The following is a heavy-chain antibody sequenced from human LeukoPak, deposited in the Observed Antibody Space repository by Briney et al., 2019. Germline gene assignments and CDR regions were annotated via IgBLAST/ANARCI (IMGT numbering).Heavy chain of an antibody. CDR2: IFYSGST. CDR1: GGSISSSSYY. D-gene: IGHD5-18*01. J-gene: IGHJ4*02. Sequence: PSETLSLTCTVSGGSISSSSYYWGWIRQPPGKGLEWIGYIFYSGSTYYSPSLKSRVTISVDTSKNQFSLNLISVTAADTAVYYCARGRGYSYGWCIDYWGQGTLVTVSS. CDR3: ARGRGYSYGWCIDY. V-gene: IGHV4-39*01.